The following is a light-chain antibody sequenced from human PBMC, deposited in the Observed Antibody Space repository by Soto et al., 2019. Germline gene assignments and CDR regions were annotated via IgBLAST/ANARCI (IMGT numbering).Light chain of an antibody. CDR2: HVT. Sequence: QSALTQPASVSGSPGQSITISCTGTSSDIGHYDYVSWYQQHPGKAPKLMIYHVTYRPSGASNRYSGSKSGNSASLTISGLQAADETDYYCCSLTTSHTYVFGSGTKLTVL. CDR3: CSLTTSHTYV. CDR1: SSDIGHYDY. J-gene: IGLJ1*01. V-gene: IGLV2-14*03.